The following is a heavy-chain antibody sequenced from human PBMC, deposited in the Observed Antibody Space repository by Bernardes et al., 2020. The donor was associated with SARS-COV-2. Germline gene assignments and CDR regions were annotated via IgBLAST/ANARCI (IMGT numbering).Heavy chain of an antibody. CDR2: ISSTGVNI. CDR3: ARDSTGGFLEWSAPFDP. D-gene: IGHD3-3*01. V-gene: IGHV3-48*03. Sequence: GGSLRLSCTASGFTFSVFEMNWVRQAPGKGLEWISYISSTGVNIYYADSVKGRFTSSRDNVKNSLSLQLNDLRAEDTGVYYCARDSTGGFLEWSAPFDPWGQGTLVTVSS. CDR1: GFTFSVFE. J-gene: IGHJ5*02.